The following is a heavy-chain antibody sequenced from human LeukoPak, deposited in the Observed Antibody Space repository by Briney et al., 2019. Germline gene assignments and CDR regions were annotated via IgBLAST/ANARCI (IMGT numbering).Heavy chain of an antibody. D-gene: IGHD3-22*01. CDR1: AGSFSAYY. CDR2: INHSGST. CDR3: AKTRTYYDSSKGAFDI. J-gene: IGHJ3*02. Sequence: SETLSLTCAVYAGSFSAYYWSWIRQPPGRGLEWIGEINHSGSTNYNPSLKSRVTISVDTSKNQFSLKLSSVTAADTAVYYCAKTRTYYDSSKGAFDIWGQGTTVTVSS. V-gene: IGHV4-34*01.